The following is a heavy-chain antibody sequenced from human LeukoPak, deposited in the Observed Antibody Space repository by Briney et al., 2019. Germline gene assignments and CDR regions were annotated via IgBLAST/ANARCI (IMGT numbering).Heavy chain of an antibody. CDR3: AGPLYYDFWSGYYGLDAFDI. V-gene: IGHV1-18*01. D-gene: IGHD3-3*01. J-gene: IGHJ3*02. CDR2: ISGYNGKT. CDR1: GYTFNTYG. Sequence: AASVKVSCKASGYTFNTYGITWVRQAPGQGLEWMGWISGYNGKTKYAQKLQDRVTMTTDTSTTTAYMELRSLTSDDTAVYYCAGPLYYDFWSGYYGLDAFDIWGQGTMVTVSS.